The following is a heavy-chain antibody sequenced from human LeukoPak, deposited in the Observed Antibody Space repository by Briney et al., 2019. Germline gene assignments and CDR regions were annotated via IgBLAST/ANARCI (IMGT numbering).Heavy chain of an antibody. Sequence: GGSLRLSCAASGLTFSNYGMHWVRQAPGKGLEWVSTISGSGDNTYYADSVKGRFSISRDNSKNTLYLQMNSLRAEDTAVYYCAKVGYAYEFHGAFDIWGQGTMVTVSS. CDR2: ISGSGDNT. CDR3: AKVGYAYEFHGAFDI. CDR1: GLTFSNYG. D-gene: IGHD5-12*01. V-gene: IGHV3-23*01. J-gene: IGHJ3*02.